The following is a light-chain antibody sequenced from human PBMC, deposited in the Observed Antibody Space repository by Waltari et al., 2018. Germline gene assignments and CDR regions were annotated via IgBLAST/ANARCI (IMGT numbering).Light chain of an antibody. CDR2: WAS. Sequence: DIVMTQSPDSLAVSLGERATINCIASHSLLESFNNNNYLAWYQQKPGQPPKLLIHWASTRESGVPDRFSGSGSGADFTLTISSLQAEDVAVYYCQQYYSTPPTFGQGTKLEIK. V-gene: IGKV4-1*01. CDR1: HSLLESFNNNNY. J-gene: IGKJ2*01. CDR3: QQYYSTPPT.